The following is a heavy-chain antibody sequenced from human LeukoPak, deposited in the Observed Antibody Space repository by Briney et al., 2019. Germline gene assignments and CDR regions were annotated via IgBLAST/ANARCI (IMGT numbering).Heavy chain of an antibody. Sequence: SETLSPTCAVYGGSFSGYYWSWIRQPPGKGLEWIGEINHSGSTNYNPSLKSRVTISVDTSKNQFSLKLSSVTAADTAVYYCARGDDFWSVKDYWGQGTLVTVSS. J-gene: IGHJ4*02. CDR1: GGSFSGYY. D-gene: IGHD3-3*01. CDR2: INHSGST. CDR3: ARGDDFWSVKDY. V-gene: IGHV4-34*01.